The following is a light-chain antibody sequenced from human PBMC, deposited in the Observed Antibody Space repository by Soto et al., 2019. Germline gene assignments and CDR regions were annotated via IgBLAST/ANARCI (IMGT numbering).Light chain of an antibody. V-gene: IGKV1-39*01. CDR3: LQTNSSPFT. J-gene: IGKJ4*01. CDR2: AAS. Sequence: DIQMTQSPSSLSASIGDIVTLTCRASQSLGKYLTWYQHKPGKAPKLLIFAASTLQLGVTSRFSGSGSGTAFTLSISSLQPEDFATYFCLQTNSSPFTFGGGTKVEIK. CDR1: QSLGKY.